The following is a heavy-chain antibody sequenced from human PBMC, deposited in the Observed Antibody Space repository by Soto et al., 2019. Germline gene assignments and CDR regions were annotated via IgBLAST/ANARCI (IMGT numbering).Heavy chain of an antibody. J-gene: IGHJ5*02. CDR2: IYYSGST. V-gene: IGHV4-59*12. CDR3: ARGLNVERLSNWFDP. CDR1: GGSISSYY. D-gene: IGHD1-1*01. Sequence: PSETLSLTCTVSGGSISSYYWSWIRQPPGKGLEWIGYIYYSGSTNYNPSLKSRVTISVDTSKNQFPLKLSSVTAADTAVYYCARGLNVERLSNWFDPWGQGTLVTVSS.